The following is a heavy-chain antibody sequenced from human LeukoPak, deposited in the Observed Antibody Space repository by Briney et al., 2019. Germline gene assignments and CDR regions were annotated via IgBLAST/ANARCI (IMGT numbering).Heavy chain of an antibody. J-gene: IGHJ5*02. CDR3: ARDGLQGSGSYSS. V-gene: IGHV3-53*01. Sequence: GGSLRLSCAASGFTVSSNYMSWVRQAPGKGLEWVSVIYSGGSTYYADSVKGRFTISRDNSKNTLYLQMNSLRAEDTAVYYCARDGLQGSGSYSSWGQGTLVTVSS. D-gene: IGHD3-10*01. CDR2: IYSGGST. CDR1: GFTVSSNY.